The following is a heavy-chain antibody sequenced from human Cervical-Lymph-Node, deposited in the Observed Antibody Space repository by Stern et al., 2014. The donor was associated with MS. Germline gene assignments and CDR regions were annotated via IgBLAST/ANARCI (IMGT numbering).Heavy chain of an antibody. CDR3: VRDRGGIADS. CDR1: GGSFSSID. Sequence: QVQLGQSGAEVKKPGSSMKVSCKASGGSFSSIDISWVRQAPGQGLEWLGGIIPMFGTTNYAQKVQGRVTIVADESTNTVNMELRSLRSEDTAVYYCVRDRGGIADSWGQGTLVTVSS. D-gene: IGHD6-13*01. J-gene: IGHJ5*01. CDR2: IIPMFGTT. V-gene: IGHV1-69*01.